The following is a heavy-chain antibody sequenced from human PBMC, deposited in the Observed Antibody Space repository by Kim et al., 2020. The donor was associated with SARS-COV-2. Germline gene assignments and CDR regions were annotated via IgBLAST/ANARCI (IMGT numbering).Heavy chain of an antibody. CDR2: IWFDENSR. CDR1: GFIFSHYG. J-gene: IGHJ6*02. CDR3: ARDREAASYYGLDV. D-gene: IGHD6-13*01. Sequence: GGSLRLSCAASGFIFSHYGIHWVRQAPGKGLEWVAVIWFDENSREYADSVRGRFTISRDNSQNTVYLQMNSLRGEDTAVYYCARDREAASYYGLDVWGQGTTVTVYS. V-gene: IGHV3-33*01.